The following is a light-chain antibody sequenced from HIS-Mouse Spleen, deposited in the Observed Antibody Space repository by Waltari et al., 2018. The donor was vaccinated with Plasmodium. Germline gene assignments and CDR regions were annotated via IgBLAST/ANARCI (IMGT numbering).Light chain of an antibody. J-gene: IGLJ2*01. V-gene: IGLV1-51*01. CDR3: GTWDSSLSAGVV. CDR1: SSNIGNNY. Sequence: QSVLTQPPSVSAAPGQKVTISCSGSSSNIGNNYVSWYQQLPGTAPKLLIYDNNKGPLGIPDRFSGSKAGTSATLGITGLQTGDEADYYCGTWDSSLSAGVVFGGGTKLTVL. CDR2: DNN.